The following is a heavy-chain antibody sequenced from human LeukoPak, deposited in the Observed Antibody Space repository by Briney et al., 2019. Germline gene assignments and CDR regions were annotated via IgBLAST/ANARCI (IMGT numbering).Heavy chain of an antibody. CDR2: INPDSGGT. CDR3: ARDNYGRLDY. Sequence: ASVKVSYKASGYTFTDYYIHWVRQAPGQGPEWMGWINPDSGGTNYAQRFQGRVTMTRDTSIRTAYMELSRLTSDDTAMYYCARDNYGRLDYWGQGTLVTVSS. V-gene: IGHV1-2*02. J-gene: IGHJ4*02. CDR1: GYTFTDYY. D-gene: IGHD4-17*01.